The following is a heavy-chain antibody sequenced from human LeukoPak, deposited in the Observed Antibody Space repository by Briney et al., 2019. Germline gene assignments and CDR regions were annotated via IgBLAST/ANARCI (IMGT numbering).Heavy chain of an antibody. J-gene: IGHJ4*02. CDR2: IIPILGIA. V-gene: IGHV1-69*02. Sequence: GASVKVSCKASGYTFIGYYMHWVRQAPGQGLEWMGRIIPILGIANYAQKFQGRVTITADKSTSTAYMELSSLRSEDTAVYYCAGSSGYYYYNDYWGQGTLVTVSS. CDR1: GYTFIGYY. D-gene: IGHD3-22*01. CDR3: AGSSGYYYYNDY.